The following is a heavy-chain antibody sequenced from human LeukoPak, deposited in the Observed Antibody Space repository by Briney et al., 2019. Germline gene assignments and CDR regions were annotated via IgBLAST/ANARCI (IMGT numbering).Heavy chain of an antibody. J-gene: IGHJ6*02. CDR1: GFTFSSYA. V-gene: IGHV3-23*01. CDR3: AKGQHYYYYGMDV. CDR2: ISGSGGST. Sequence: GGSLRLSCAASGFTFSSYAMSWVRQAPGKGLEWVSAISGSGGSTYYADSVKGRFTISRDNSKNTLYLQMNSMRAEDTAVYYCAKGQHYYYYGMDVWGQGTTVTVSS.